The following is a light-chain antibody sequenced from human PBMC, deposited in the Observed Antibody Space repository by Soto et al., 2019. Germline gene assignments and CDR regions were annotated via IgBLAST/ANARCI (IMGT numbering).Light chain of an antibody. CDR3: QQYGSSPPWT. J-gene: IGKJ1*01. V-gene: IGKV3-20*01. Sequence: EIVLTQSPDTLSLSPGERATLSCRASQSVSSKYLAWYQQKPGQAPKLLMYGASNRATGIPDRFSGSGSGTDFTLTITRLEPEDFAVYYCQQYGSSPPWTFGQGTNLEIK. CDR2: GAS. CDR1: QSVSSKY.